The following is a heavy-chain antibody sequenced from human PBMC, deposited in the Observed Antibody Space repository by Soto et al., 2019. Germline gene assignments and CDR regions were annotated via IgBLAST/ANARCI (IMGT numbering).Heavy chain of an antibody. Sequence: PSETLSLTCTVSGGSISSGDYYWSWIRQPPGKGLEWIGYIYYSGSTYYNPSLKSRVTISVDTSKNQFSLKLSSVTAADTAVYYCARSFNKDSGSTEYYFDSWGQGTLVTVSS. J-gene: IGHJ4*02. CDR3: ARSFNKDSGSTEYYFDS. V-gene: IGHV4-30-4*01. CDR2: IYYSGST. CDR1: GGSISSGDYY. D-gene: IGHD6-6*01.